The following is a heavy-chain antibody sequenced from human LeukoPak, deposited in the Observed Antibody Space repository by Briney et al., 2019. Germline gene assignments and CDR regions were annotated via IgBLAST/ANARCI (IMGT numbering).Heavy chain of an antibody. V-gene: IGHV4-59*08. CDR3: ARHNYLSPSYY. CDR1: GGSMFGYY. CDR2: IHYTGST. D-gene: IGHD4-11*01. J-gene: IGHJ4*02. Sequence: PSETLSLTCAVSGGSMFGYYWNWIRQPPWKGLEWIANIHYTGSTNYNPSLKSRVTITAETSSNQFSLKLSSVTAADTAVYYCARHNYLSPSYYWGQGTLVTVSS.